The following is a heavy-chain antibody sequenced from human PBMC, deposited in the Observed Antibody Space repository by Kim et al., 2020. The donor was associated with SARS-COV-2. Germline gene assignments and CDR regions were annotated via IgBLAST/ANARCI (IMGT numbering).Heavy chain of an antibody. Sequence: GGSLRLSCAASGFTFYDYAMHWVRQAPGKGLDWVSGISWNSGSIGYADSVKGRFTISRDNAKNSLYLQMNSLRAEDTALYYCAKFPDYGSGRYQDCWGQG. CDR2: ISWNSGSI. D-gene: IGHD3-10*01. CDR1: GFTFYDYA. CDR3: AKFPDYGSGRYQDC. J-gene: IGHJ4*01. V-gene: IGHV3-9*01.